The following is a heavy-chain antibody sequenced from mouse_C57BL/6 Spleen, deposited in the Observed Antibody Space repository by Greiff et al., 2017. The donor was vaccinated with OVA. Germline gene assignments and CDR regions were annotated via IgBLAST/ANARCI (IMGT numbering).Heavy chain of an antibody. D-gene: IGHD2-3*01. V-gene: IGHV1-18*01. Sequence: VQLQQSGPELVKPGASVKIPCKASGYTFTDYNMDWVKQSHGKSLEWIGDINPNNGGTIYNQKFKGKATLTVDKSSSTAYMELRSLTSEDTAVYHCARNPYYDGYPLYAMDYWGQGTSVTVSS. J-gene: IGHJ4*01. CDR3: ARNPYYDGYPLYAMDY. CDR1: GYTFTDYN. CDR2: INPNNGGT.